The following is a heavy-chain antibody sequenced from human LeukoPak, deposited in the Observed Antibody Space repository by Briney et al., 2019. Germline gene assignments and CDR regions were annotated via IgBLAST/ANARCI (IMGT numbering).Heavy chain of an antibody. Sequence: SETLSLTCTVSGGSISSYYWSWIRQPPGKGLEWIGYIYYSGSTNYNPSLKSRVTISVDTSKNQFSLKLSSVTAADTAVYYCARSYDSWSGYFSWGQGTLVTVSS. CDR2: IYYSGST. J-gene: IGHJ5*02. V-gene: IGHV4-59*01. CDR3: ARSYDSWSGYFS. D-gene: IGHD3-3*01. CDR1: GGSISSYY.